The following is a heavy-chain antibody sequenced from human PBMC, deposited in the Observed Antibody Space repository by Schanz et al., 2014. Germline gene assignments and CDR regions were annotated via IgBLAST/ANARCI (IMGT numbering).Heavy chain of an antibody. CDR3: ARERPRKGDFDY. J-gene: IGHJ4*02. CDR1: GYTFTGYY. Sequence: QVQLLQSGAEVKKPGASVKVSCKASGYTFTGYYMHWVRQAPGQGLEWLGTIFLNDGGTHSAEKFQGRIIMTRDTSTSTVYLDLSSLRSEDTAVYYCARERPRKGDFDYWGQGTLVTVSS. CDR2: IFLNDGGT. D-gene: IGHD1-26*01. V-gene: IGHV1-46*01.